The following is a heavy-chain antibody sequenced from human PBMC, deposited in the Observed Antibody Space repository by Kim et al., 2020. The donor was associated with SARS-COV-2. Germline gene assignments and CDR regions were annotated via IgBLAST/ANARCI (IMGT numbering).Heavy chain of an antibody. V-gene: IGHV3-23*03. D-gene: IGHD6-19*01. Sequence: ADAVKGRFTNYSDNSENTLYLQMNRLRAEDTAVDYCAKDLPAVAGAFDYWGQGTLVTVSS. CDR3: AKDLPAVAGAFDY. J-gene: IGHJ4*02.